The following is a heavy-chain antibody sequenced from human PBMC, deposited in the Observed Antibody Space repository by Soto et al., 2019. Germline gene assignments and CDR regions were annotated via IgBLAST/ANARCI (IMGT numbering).Heavy chain of an antibody. CDR3: ASFTTGCHKMD. CDR2: ISGNGHTT. V-gene: IGHV3-11*01. CDR1: GFIFSDSY. D-gene: IGHD1-1*01. Sequence: QVQLVESGGGLVKPGGSLRLSCAASGFIFSDSYMTWIRQASGKGLEWVAYISGNGHTTYYADFVRGRFTISRDNAKESLYLQMNSLRVDDTAVYYCASFTTGCHKMDWGQGSLVTVSS. J-gene: IGHJ4*02.